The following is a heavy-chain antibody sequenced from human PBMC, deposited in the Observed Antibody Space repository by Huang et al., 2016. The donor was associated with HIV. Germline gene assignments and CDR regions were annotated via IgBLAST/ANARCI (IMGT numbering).Heavy chain of an antibody. J-gene: IGHJ3*02. CDR1: GNTFTSFH. V-gene: IGHV1-46*03. CDR2: SIAGGGST. CDR3: ARVQPPHGRNPLDI. Sequence: QVHLVQSGAEVREPGASVKVSCRPSGNTFTSFHVHWVRQAPGQGREWMGKSIAGGGSTTYAEKFQGRRSMTRDRSTGTIFLELRSLRSEDTAMYYCARVQPPHGRNPLDIWGQGTLITVSS.